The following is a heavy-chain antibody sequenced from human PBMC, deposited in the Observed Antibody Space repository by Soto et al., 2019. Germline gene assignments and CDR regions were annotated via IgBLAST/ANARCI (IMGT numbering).Heavy chain of an antibody. CDR1: GDSVSSNSAA. D-gene: IGHD6-19*01. V-gene: IGHV6-1*01. CDR3: ARVVTIKYSSGWFDY. Sequence: SQTLSLTCVISGDSVSSNSAAWNWIRQSPSRGLEWLGRTYYRSKWYNDYAVSVKSRITINPDTSKNQFSLQLNSVTPEDTAVYYCARVVTIKYSSGWFDYWGQGTLVTVSS. CDR2: TYYRSKWYN. J-gene: IGHJ4*02.